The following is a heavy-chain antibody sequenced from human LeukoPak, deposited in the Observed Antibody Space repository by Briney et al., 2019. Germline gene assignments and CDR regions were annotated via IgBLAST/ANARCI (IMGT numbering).Heavy chain of an antibody. CDR1: GDMLTGFY. V-gene: IGHV1-2*02. CDR3: ARDGIGVYTGYSRNVLDS. D-gene: IGHD5-12*01. Sequence: ASMKVSFKASGDMLTGFYIHWVRQAPGQGLEWMGWINPNTGGTNFAQKFQGRVTITRDTSISTAYMELNRLTSNDTAVYYCARDGIGVYTGYSRNVLDSWGQGTLVTVSS. J-gene: IGHJ4*02. CDR2: INPNTGGT.